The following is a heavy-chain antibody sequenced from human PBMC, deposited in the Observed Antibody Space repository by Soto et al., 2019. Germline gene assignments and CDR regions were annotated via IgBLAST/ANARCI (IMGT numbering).Heavy chain of an antibody. J-gene: IGHJ2*01. CDR1: GFTFSSYA. V-gene: IGHV3-23*01. Sequence: PGGSLRLACAASGFTFSSYAMSWVRQAPGKGLEWVSAISGSGGSTYYADSVKGRFTISRDNSKNTLYLQMNSLRAEDTAVYYCAKIVRGWVNSSGYSSSYWYFDLWGRGTLVTVSS. D-gene: IGHD3-22*01. CDR2: ISGSGGST. CDR3: AKIVRGWVNSSGYSSSYWYFDL.